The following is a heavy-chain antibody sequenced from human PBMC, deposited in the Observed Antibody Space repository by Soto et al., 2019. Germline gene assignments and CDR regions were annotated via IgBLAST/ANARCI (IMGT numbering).Heavy chain of an antibody. Sequence: PGGSLRLSCAASGFTFSSYWMSWVRQAPGKWLEWVANIKQDGSEKYYVDSVKGRFTISRDNAKNSLYLQMNSLRAEDTAVYYCARGADFWRGYIRYWGQGTLVTVSS. CDR3: ARGADFWRGYIRY. CDR1: GFTFSSYW. J-gene: IGHJ4*02. D-gene: IGHD3-3*01. CDR2: IKQDGSEK. V-gene: IGHV3-7*01.